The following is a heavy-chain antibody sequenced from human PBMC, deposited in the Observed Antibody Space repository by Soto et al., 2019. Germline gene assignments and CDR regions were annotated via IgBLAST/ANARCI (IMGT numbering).Heavy chain of an antibody. CDR3: ARNPYDFWSGYPHQYFDY. CDR2: IYYSGST. D-gene: IGHD3-3*01. V-gene: IGHV4-31*03. CDR1: GGSISSGGYY. Sequence: QVQLQESGPGLVKPSQTLSLTCTVSGGSISSGGYYWSWIRQHPGKGLEWIGYIYYSGSTYYNPSLKGRVTISVDTSKNQSSLKLSSVTAADTAVYYCARNPYDFWSGYPHQYFDYWGQGTLVTVSS. J-gene: IGHJ4*02.